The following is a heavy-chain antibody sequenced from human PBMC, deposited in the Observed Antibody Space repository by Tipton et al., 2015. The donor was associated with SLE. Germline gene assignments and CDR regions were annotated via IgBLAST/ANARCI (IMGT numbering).Heavy chain of an antibody. Sequence: GLVKPSETLSLTCTVSSGSISSGGYYWNWIRQHPGKGLEWIGYIYYSGSTYYNPSLKSRVTISVDTSKNQFSLKLSSVTAADTAVYYCATEGQDDAFDVWGQGTMVTVSS. CDR1: SGSISSGGYY. J-gene: IGHJ3*01. CDR3: ATEGQDDAFDV. CDR2: IYYSGST. V-gene: IGHV4-31*03.